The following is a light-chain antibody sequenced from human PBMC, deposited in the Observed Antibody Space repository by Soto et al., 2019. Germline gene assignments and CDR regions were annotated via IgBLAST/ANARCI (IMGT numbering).Light chain of an antibody. CDR3: SSYTSISTYV. V-gene: IGLV2-14*01. Sequence: SVLTQPASVSGSPGQSIIISCTGTSSDVGGYNFVSWYQQRPDKAPKLMIYDVTNRPSGVSNRFSGSKSGNTASLTISGLQAEDEADYYCSSYTSISTYVFGTGTKVTVL. CDR1: SSDVGGYNF. J-gene: IGLJ1*01. CDR2: DVT.